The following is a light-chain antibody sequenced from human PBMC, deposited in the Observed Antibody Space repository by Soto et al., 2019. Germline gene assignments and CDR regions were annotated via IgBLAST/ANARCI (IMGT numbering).Light chain of an antibody. V-gene: IGLV2-14*03. Sequence: QPLLTQPASVSEFPGQSVTISCIGTSSDVGAYNYVSWYQQHPGKAPKLIIFDVNHRPSGISNRFSGSKSGNTASLTVSGLQADDEADYYCSSFTVMNTQVFGGGTKLTVL. CDR1: SSDVGAYNY. CDR3: SSFTVMNTQV. CDR2: DVN. J-gene: IGLJ2*01.